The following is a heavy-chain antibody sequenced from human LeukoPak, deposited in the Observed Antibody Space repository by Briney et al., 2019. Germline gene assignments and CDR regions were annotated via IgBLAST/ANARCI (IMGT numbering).Heavy chain of an antibody. CDR1: GGSFSGYY. D-gene: IGHD1-1*01. CDR3: ARGGTHFDY. Sequence: SETLSLTCAVYGGSFSGYYWSWIRQSPGKGLEWLGYVFYSGSTNYNPSLRGRVTMSVDTSKSQFSLNLSSVTAADTAVYYCARGGTHFDYWGQGTLVTVSS. J-gene: IGHJ4*02. CDR2: VFYSGST. V-gene: IGHV4-59*01.